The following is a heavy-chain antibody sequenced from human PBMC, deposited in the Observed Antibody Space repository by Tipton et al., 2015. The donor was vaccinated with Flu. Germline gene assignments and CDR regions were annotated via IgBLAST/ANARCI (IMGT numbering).Heavy chain of an antibody. D-gene: IGHD6-19*01. CDR3: AKDRKGLTYYFDY. Sequence: SLRLSCAASGFNFSSYGMHWVRQAPGKGLEWVAVISYDGSNKYYADSVKGRFTISRDKSKNTLYLQMNSLRAEDTAVYYCAKDRKGLTYYFDYWGQGTLVTVAS. J-gene: IGHJ4*02. V-gene: IGHV3-30*18. CDR2: ISYDGSNK. CDR1: GFNFSSYG.